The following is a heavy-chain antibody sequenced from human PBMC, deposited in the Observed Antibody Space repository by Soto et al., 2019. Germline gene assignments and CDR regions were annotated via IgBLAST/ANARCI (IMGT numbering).Heavy chain of an antibody. J-gene: IGHJ4*02. CDR3: AVGPASGEFDY. D-gene: IGHD3-3*01. V-gene: IGHV1-3*04. Sequence: ASVKVSCKASGDTFTTYGMHWVRQAPGQRLEWMGWVNTGNGNTAYSQKFQGRVTITRDTSASTGYMEVSSLSSEDMAVYYCAVGPASGEFDYWGQGTLVTVSS. CDR1: GDTFTTYG. CDR2: VNTGNGNT.